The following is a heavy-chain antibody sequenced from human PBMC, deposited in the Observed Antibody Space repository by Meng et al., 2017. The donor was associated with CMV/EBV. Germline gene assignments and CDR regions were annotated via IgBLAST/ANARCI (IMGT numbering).Heavy chain of an antibody. CDR2: INHSGST. CDR1: GGSFSGYY. D-gene: IGHD2-2*01. V-gene: IGHV4-34*01. Sequence: GSLRPSCAVYGGSFSGYYWSWIRQLPGKGLEWIGEINHSGSTNYNPSLKSRVTISVDTSKNQFSLKLSSVTAADTAVYYCARGYCSSTSCPNYFDYWGQGTLVTVSS. J-gene: IGHJ4*02. CDR3: ARGYCSSTSCPNYFDY.